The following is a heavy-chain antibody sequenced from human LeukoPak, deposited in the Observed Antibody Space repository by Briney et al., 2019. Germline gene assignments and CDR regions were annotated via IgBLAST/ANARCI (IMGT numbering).Heavy chain of an antibody. CDR2: IYTSGST. D-gene: IGHD3-10*01. CDR1: GGSISSGSYY. Sequence: SETLSLTYTVSGGSISSGSYYWSWIRQPAGKGLEWIGRIYTSGSTNYNPSLKSRVTISVDTSKNQFSLKLSSVTAADTAVYYCARAGAMVRVFDPWGQGTLVTVSS. CDR3: ARAGAMVRVFDP. V-gene: IGHV4-61*02. J-gene: IGHJ5*02.